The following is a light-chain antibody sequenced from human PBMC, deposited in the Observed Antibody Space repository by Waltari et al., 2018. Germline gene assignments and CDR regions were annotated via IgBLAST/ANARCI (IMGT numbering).Light chain of an antibody. CDR1: SSIVGGYNY. V-gene: IGLV2-11*01. Sequence: QSPLTPPRSVSGSPGQSSPTSRTGTSSIVGGYNYVSWYHQHPGKAPKLMIYDVSKRPSGVPDRFSGSKSGNTASLTISGLQAEDEADYYCCSYAGSYTYVVFGGGTKLTVL. CDR2: DVS. CDR3: CSYAGSYTYVV. J-gene: IGLJ2*01.